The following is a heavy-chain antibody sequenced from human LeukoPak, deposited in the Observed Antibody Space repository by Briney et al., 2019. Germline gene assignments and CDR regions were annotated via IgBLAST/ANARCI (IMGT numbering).Heavy chain of an antibody. J-gene: IGHJ4*02. D-gene: IGHD6-19*01. CDR1: GFTFSSYA. V-gene: IGHV3-33*08. Sequence: GGSLRLSCAASGFTFSSYAMSWVRQAPGKGLEWVAVIWYDGSNKYYADSVKGRFTISRDNSKNTLYLQMNSLRAEDTAVYYCARDLGSGCDFDYWGQGTLVTVSS. CDR2: IWYDGSNK. CDR3: ARDLGSGCDFDY.